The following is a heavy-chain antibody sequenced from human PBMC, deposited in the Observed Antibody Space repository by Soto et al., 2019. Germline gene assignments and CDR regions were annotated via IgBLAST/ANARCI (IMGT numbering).Heavy chain of an antibody. Sequence: QVQLVQSGAEVKKPGSSVKVSCKASGGTFSSYTISWVRQAPGQGLEWMGRIIPILGIANYEQKVQGRVTITAAKSTSTAYMELSSLRSEDTAVYYCARFCPAPIGGGFWFDPWGQGTLVTVSS. CDR3: ARFCPAPIGGGFWFDP. D-gene: IGHD2-2*01. CDR1: GGTFSSYT. V-gene: IGHV1-69*02. CDR2: IIPILGIA. J-gene: IGHJ5*02.